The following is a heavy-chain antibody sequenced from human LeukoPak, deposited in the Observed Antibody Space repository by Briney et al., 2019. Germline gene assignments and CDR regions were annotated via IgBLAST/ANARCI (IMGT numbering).Heavy chain of an antibody. CDR3: ASRIAAAGTADYYGMDV. J-gene: IGHJ6*02. CDR2: INPNSGGT. D-gene: IGHD6-13*01. V-gene: IGHV1-2*02. CDR1: GYTFTGYY. Sequence: ASVKVSCKASGYTFTGYYMHWVRQAPGQGLEWMGWINPNSGGTNYAQKFQGRVTMTRDTSISTAYMELSRLRSDDTAVYYCASRIAAAGTADYYGMDVWGQGTTVTVSS.